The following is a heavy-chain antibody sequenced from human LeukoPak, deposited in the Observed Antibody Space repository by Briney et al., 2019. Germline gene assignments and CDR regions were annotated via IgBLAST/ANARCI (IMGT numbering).Heavy chain of an antibody. CDR2: IYYTGTT. Sequence: SETLSLTCTVSGVSISNYYWSWIRQPPGKALEWIGYIYYTGTTKYNPSLKSRATISLDTSKNQFSLKLTSVTAADTALFFCARGYDIDVWGQGTTVTVSS. CDR3: ARGYDIDV. CDR1: GVSISNYY. J-gene: IGHJ6*02. V-gene: IGHV4-59*01.